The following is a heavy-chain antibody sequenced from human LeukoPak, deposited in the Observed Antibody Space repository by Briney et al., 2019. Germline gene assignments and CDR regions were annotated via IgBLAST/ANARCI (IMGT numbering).Heavy chain of an antibody. CDR3: ARLEYSGSYYGLSWFDP. D-gene: IGHD1-26*01. CDR1: GGSISSSGYY. Sequence: SETLSLTCTVSGGSISSSGYYWCWIRQPPGKGLEWIASIYYSGSTYYNPSLKSRVTISVDTSKNQLSLKLSSLTAADTAVYYCARLEYSGSYYGLSWFDPWGQGTLVTVSS. J-gene: IGHJ5*02. CDR2: IYYSGST. V-gene: IGHV4-39*01.